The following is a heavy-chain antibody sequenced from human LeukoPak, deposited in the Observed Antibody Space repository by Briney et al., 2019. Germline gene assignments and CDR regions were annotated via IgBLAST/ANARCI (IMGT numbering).Heavy chain of an antibody. D-gene: IGHD2-21*02. CDR1: GFTFSSYG. CDR2: IWYDGSSK. J-gene: IGHJ4*02. V-gene: IGHV3-33*01. Sequence: PGGSLRLSCAASGFTFSSYGMHWVRQAPGKGLEWVAVIWYDGSSKYYADSVKGRFTISRDNSEKTLYLQMNSLRAEDTAVYYCARDYCGGDCYVDYWGQGTLVTVSS. CDR3: ARDYCGGDCYVDY.